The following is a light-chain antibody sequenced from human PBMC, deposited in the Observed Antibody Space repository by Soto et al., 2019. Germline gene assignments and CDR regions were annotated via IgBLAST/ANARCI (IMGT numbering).Light chain of an antibody. Sequence: QSALTQPASVSGSPGQSITISCTGTSSDVGSYKFVSWYQQHPGKAPKLMIYEGSKRPSGVSNCFSGSKSGNTASLTISGLQAEDEADYYCCSYAGDSAWVFGGGTKLTVL. CDR3: CSYAGDSAWV. V-gene: IGLV2-23*01. J-gene: IGLJ3*02. CDR2: EGS. CDR1: SSDVGSYKF.